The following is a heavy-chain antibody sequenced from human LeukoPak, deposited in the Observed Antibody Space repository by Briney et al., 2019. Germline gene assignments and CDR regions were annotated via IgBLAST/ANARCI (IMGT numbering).Heavy chain of an antibody. CDR3: ARRRYYYDSRGFSGGSFDI. V-gene: IGHV5-51*01. Sequence: GESLKISCKGSEYRFTNYWIGWVRQMPGKGLEWMGIIYPTDSDTRYSPSFQGQVTISADKSISTAYLQWSSLTASDTATYYCARRRYYYDSRGFSGGSFDIWGQGTMVTVSS. J-gene: IGHJ3*02. CDR2: IYPTDSDT. CDR1: EYRFTNYW. D-gene: IGHD3-22*01.